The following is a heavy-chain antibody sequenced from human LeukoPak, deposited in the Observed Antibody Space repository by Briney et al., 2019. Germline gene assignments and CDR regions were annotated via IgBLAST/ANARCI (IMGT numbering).Heavy chain of an antibody. J-gene: IGHJ4*02. Sequence: ASVKVSCKASGYTFTSYGISWVRQAPGQGLEWMGGIIPIFGTANYAQKFQGRVTITTDESTSTAYMELSSLRSEDTAVYYCARAVAVAGIGYYFDYWGQGTLVTVSS. CDR3: ARAVAVAGIGYYFDY. CDR2: IIPIFGTA. V-gene: IGHV1-69*05. CDR1: GYTFTSYG. D-gene: IGHD6-19*01.